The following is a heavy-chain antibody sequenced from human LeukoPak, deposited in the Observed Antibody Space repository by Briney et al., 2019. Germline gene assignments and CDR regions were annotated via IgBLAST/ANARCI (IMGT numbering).Heavy chain of an antibody. D-gene: IGHD3-22*01. Sequence: GGSLRLSCAASGFTFSSYAMSWVRQAPGKGLEWVSAISGSGGSTYYADSVKGRFTISRDNAKNSLYLQMNSLRAEDTAVYYCARDVSSGYYYYYYGMDVWGQGTTVTVSS. J-gene: IGHJ6*02. V-gene: IGHV3-23*01. CDR1: GFTFSSYA. CDR3: ARDVSSGYYYYYYGMDV. CDR2: ISGSGGST.